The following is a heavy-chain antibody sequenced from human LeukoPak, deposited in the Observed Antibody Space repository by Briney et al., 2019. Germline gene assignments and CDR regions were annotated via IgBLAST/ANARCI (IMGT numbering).Heavy chain of an antibody. CDR3: ARDLGHEDGDYVGY. CDR1: GGTFNNYA. V-gene: IGHV1-18*01. J-gene: IGHJ4*02. Sequence: GASVKVSCKASGGTFNNYAITWVRQAPGQGLEWMGWIKPDNGNTKSAQKFQGRVTMTTDTSTSTAYMELRSLRSDDTAVFYCARDLGHEDGDYVGYWGQGTLVTVST. D-gene: IGHD4-17*01. CDR2: IKPDNGNT.